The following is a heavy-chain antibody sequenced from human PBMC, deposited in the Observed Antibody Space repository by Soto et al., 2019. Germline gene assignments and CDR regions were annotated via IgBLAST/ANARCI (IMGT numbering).Heavy chain of an antibody. V-gene: IGHV3-30-3*01. Sequence: QVQLVESGGGVVQPGRSLRLSCAASGFTFSSYAMHWVRQAPGKGLEWVAVISSDGSNKYYADSVKGRFTISRDNSKNTLYLKRNSLRAEDTAVYYCARFKGCSGGTCYSYFDYWGQGTLVTVSS. D-gene: IGHD2-15*01. J-gene: IGHJ4*02. CDR1: GFTFSSYA. CDR3: ARFKGCSGGTCYSYFDY. CDR2: ISSDGSNK.